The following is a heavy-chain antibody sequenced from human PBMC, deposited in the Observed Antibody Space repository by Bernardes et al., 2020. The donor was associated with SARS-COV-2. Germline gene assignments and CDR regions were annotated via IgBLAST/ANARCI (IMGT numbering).Heavy chain of an antibody. CDR3: ARVWFGELGWFDP. J-gene: IGHJ5*02. Sequence: GWSLRLSCAASGFTFSSYWMHWVRQAPGKGLVWVSGINSDGSSTRYADSVKGRFTISRDNAKHTLYLQMNSLRAEDTAVYYCARVWFGELGWFDPWGQGTLVIVSS. D-gene: IGHD3-10*01. CDR1: GFTFSSYW. V-gene: IGHV3-74*01. CDR2: INSDGSST.